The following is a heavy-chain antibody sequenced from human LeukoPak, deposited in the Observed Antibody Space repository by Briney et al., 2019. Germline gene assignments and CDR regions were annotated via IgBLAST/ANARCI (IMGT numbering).Heavy chain of an antibody. Sequence: ASVKVSCKTSGYTFTSYGISWVRQAPGPGLEWMGWINPNSGDTDYAQNFQGRVTMTRDTSISTAYLDLSRLRSDDTAVYYCARDMDTGPDRFDYWGQGTLVTVSS. CDR1: GYTFTSYG. CDR2: INPNSGDT. J-gene: IGHJ4*02. CDR3: ARDMDTGPDRFDY. V-gene: IGHV1-2*02. D-gene: IGHD5-18*01.